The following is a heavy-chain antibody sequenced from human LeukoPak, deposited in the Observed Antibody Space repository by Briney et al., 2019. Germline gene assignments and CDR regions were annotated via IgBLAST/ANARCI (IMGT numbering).Heavy chain of an antibody. CDR2: ISSSGSGGNT. V-gene: IGHV3-23*01. CDR1: GVTLSSYA. Sequence: PGGSLRLSCAASGVTLSSYAMSWARQAPGKGLEWVSGISSSGSGGNTYYADSVKGRFTISRDNSKNTLYLQMNSLRAEDMAVYYCAMASSTSSGWFDPWGQGTPVTVSS. D-gene: IGHD2-2*01. J-gene: IGHJ5*02. CDR3: AMASSTSSGWFDP.